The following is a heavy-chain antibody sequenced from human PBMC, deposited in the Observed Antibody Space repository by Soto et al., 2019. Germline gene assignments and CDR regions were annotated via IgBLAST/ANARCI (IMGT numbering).Heavy chain of an antibody. Sequence: GGSLRLSCAASGFTFSSYGMHWVRQAPGKGLEWVAVIWYDGSNKYYADSVKGRFTISRDNSKNTLYLQMNSLRAEDTAVYYCAREADSSGYSLDYWGQGTLVTVSS. J-gene: IGHJ4*02. CDR3: AREADSSGYSLDY. D-gene: IGHD3-22*01. CDR1: GFTFSSYG. CDR2: IWYDGSNK. V-gene: IGHV3-33*01.